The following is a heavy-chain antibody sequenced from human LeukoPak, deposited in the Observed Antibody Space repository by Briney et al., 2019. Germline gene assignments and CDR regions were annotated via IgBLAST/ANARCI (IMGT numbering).Heavy chain of an antibody. Sequence: SETLSLTCSVSGGSISESNYYWGWIRQPPGKGLEWIGSIYFSGNTYHNSSLKSRVTISVDTSKNQFSLKLNSVTAADTAVYYCARTRRPTRIAVAVGYFDYWGQGTLLTVSS. CDR3: ARTRRPTRIAVAVGYFDY. CDR2: IYFSGNT. CDR1: GGSISESNYY. D-gene: IGHD6-19*01. V-gene: IGHV4-39*01. J-gene: IGHJ4*02.